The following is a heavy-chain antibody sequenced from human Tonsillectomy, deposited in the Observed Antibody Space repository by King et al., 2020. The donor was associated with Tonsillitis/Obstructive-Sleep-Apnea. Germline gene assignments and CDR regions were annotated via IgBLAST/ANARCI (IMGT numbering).Heavy chain of an antibody. D-gene: IGHD1-7*01. Sequence: VQLVESGSELKKPGASVKVSCKASGYSFTSYAINWVRQAPGQGLEWMGWINTNTGNPTYAQGFTGRFVFSLDTSVSTAYLQISSLKSEDTAVYYCAGDPIDDWNYVVGFDYWGQGTLVTVSS. CDR1: GYSFTSYA. CDR2: INTNTGNP. J-gene: IGHJ4*02. CDR3: AGDPIDDWNYVVGFDY. V-gene: IGHV7-4-1*02.